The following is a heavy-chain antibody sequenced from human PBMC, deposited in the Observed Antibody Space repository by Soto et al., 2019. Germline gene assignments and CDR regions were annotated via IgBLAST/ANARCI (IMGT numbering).Heavy chain of an antibody. CDR3: ARESHDILTGPPWVWYFDL. D-gene: IGHD3-9*01. J-gene: IGHJ2*01. CDR1: GGSFSGYY. CDR2: INDRGSI. V-gene: IGHV4-34*01. Sequence: QVQLQQWGAGPLRPLETLSLTCGVSGGSFSGYYWAWIRQSPGKGLEWIGEINDRGSINYNPCLKSRVSISVDTSKKHYSLNLRSVTAADTAVYYCARESHDILTGPPWVWYFDLWGRGTLVTVSS.